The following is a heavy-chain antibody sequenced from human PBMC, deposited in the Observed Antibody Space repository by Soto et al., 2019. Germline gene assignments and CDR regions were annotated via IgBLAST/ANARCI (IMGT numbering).Heavy chain of an antibody. CDR2: IHYSGST. CDR3: AAHDSGGYYAEY. V-gene: IGHV4-39*01. D-gene: IGHD3-22*01. Sequence: QLQLQESGPGLVKPSETLSLTCTVSGDSVTISDYYWGWIRQPPGKGLEWIGSIHYSGSTYYNSSHKSQVTISGDTSKKQFSLKLTSVTAADAAVYYCAAHDSGGYYAEYWGQGTLVTVSA. CDR1: GDSVTISDYY. J-gene: IGHJ4*02.